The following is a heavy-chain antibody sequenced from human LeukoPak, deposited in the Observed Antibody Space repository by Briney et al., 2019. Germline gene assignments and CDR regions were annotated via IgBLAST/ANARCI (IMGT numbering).Heavy chain of an antibody. V-gene: IGHV4-38-2*01. J-gene: IGHJ4*02. CDR3: ARQARFGSGSYFDH. CDR2: IYHGGST. CDR1: AYSISSDYY. Sequence: SETLSLTCAVSAYSISSDYYWGWIRQPPGEGLEWIGIIYHGGSTYYNPSLKSRVTISVGTSKSQFSLKLNSVTAADTAVYYCARQARFGSGSYFDHWGQGILVTVSS. D-gene: IGHD3-10*01.